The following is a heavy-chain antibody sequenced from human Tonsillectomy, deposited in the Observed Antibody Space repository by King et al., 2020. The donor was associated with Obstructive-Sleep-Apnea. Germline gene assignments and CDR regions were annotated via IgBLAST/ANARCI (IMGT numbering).Heavy chain of an antibody. CDR1: GFTFDDYA. D-gene: IGHD3-10*01. Sequence: VQLVESGGGLVQPGRSLRLSCAASGFTFDDYAMHWVRQAPGKGLEWVSGISWNSGSIGYADSVKGRFTISRDNAKNSLYLQMNSLRAEDTALYYCAKDKDYGSGSYSGAFDIWGQGTMVTVSS. V-gene: IGHV3-9*01. CDR2: ISWNSGSI. J-gene: IGHJ3*02. CDR3: AKDKDYGSGSYSGAFDI.